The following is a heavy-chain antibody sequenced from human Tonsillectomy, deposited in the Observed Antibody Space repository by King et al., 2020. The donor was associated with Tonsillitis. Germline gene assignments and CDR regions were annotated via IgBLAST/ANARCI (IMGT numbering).Heavy chain of an antibody. CDR3: AKDSIELLAPPVLSAYGMDV. Sequence: VQLVESGGGVVQPGRSLRLSCAASGFTFSNYGMHWVRQAPGKGLEWVAVISYDGSNKYYADSVKGRFTISRDNSKNTLYLQVNSLRAEDTAVFYCAKDSIELLAPPVLSAYGMDVWGQGTTVIVSS. D-gene: IGHD6-6*01. V-gene: IGHV3-30*18. J-gene: IGHJ6*02. CDR1: GFTFSNYG. CDR2: ISYDGSNK.